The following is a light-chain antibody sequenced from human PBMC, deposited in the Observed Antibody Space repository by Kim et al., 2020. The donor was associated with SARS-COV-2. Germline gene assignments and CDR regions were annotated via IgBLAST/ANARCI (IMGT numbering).Light chain of an antibody. CDR1: QSISSY. V-gene: IGKV1-39*01. CDR3: QQSYIAPRT. CDR2: AAS. J-gene: IGKJ1*01. Sequence: ASVGDSVTITCRASQSISSYLNWYQQKPGKPPKLLIYAASSLQSGVPSRFSGSGSGTDFTLTISSLQPEDFATYYCQQSYIAPRTFGQGTKVDIK.